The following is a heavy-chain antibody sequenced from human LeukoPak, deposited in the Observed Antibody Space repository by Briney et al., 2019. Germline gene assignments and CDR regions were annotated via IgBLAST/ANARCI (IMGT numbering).Heavy chain of an antibody. J-gene: IGHJ4*02. CDR3: ARTRTVGVVPAARPHSGIDY. CDR1: GFTFKKYW. CDR2: INDDGSST. D-gene: IGHD2-2*01. V-gene: IGHV3-74*01. Sequence: GGSLRLSSAASGFTFKKYWMTCVREAPGQGPRWGSRINDDGSSTSYADSVKGRFTISRDNAKNSLYLQMNSLRAEDTAVYYCARTRTVGVVPAARPHSGIDYWGQGTLVTVSS.